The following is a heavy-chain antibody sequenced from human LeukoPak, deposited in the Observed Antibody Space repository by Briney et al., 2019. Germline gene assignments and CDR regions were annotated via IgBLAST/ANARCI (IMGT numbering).Heavy chain of an antibody. CDR3: ASAFWSGYYANWFDP. J-gene: IGHJ5*02. D-gene: IGHD3-3*01. CDR1: GYTFSDYS. Sequence: ASLRVSCKASGYTFSDYSITWVRQAPGQGLEWMGWISPYNADTNYAQNFQGRVTMTTDRSTRTAYMELRNLRSEDTAVYYCASAFWSGYYANWFDPWGQGTLVTVSS. V-gene: IGHV1-18*01. CDR2: ISPYNADT.